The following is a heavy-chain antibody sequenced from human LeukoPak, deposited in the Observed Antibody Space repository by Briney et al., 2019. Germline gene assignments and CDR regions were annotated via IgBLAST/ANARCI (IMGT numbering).Heavy chain of an antibody. CDR1: GGSISSYY. J-gene: IGHJ5*02. CDR3: ARAEIATARGVFDP. V-gene: IGHV4-59*01. CDR2: IYYSGST. D-gene: IGHD6-13*01. Sequence: PSETLSLTCTVSGGSISSYYWSWIRQPPGKGLEWIGYIYYSGSTNYNPSLKSRVTISVDTSKNQFSLKLSSVTAADTAVYYCARAEIATARGVFDPWGQGTLVTVSS.